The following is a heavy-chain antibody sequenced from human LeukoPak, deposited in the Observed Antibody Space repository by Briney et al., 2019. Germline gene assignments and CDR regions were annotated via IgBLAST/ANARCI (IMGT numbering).Heavy chain of an antibody. CDR3: ARDPRVVVVAEGYWFDP. CDR2: ISGYNGDT. Sequence: ASVKVSCKASGFIFTKYGISWVRQAPGQGLEWVGWISGYNGDTNYAQKLQGRVTITADKSTSTAYMELSSLRSEDTAVYYCARDPRVVVVAEGYWFDPWGQGTLVTVSS. D-gene: IGHD2-15*01. CDR1: GFIFTKYG. J-gene: IGHJ5*02. V-gene: IGHV1-18*01.